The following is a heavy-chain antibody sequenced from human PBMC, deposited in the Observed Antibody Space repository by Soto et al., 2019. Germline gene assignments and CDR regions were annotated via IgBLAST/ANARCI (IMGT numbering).Heavy chain of an antibody. Sequence: SVKVSCKASGGTFSSYAISWVRQAPGQGLEWMGGIIPIFGTANYAQKFQGRVTITADESTSTAYMELSSLRSEDTAVYYCARAGPATYYYDSSGYYNWFDPWGQGTLVTVSS. CDR2: IIPIFGTA. D-gene: IGHD3-22*01. V-gene: IGHV1-69*13. CDR3: ARAGPATYYYDSSGYYNWFDP. J-gene: IGHJ5*02. CDR1: GGTFSSYA.